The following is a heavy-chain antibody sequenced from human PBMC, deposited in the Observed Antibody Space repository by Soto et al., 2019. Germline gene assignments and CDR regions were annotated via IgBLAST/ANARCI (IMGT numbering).Heavy chain of an antibody. CDR2: ISYDGSNK. D-gene: IGHD1-26*01. V-gene: IGHV3-30-3*01. CDR1: GFTFSSYA. Sequence: TGGSLRLSCAASGFTFSSYAMHWVRQAPGKGLEWVAVISYDGSNKYYADSVKGRFTISRDDSKNTLYLQMNCLRVDDTAVYYCARDFIVGAPDYFDYWGQGTLVTVSS. J-gene: IGHJ4*02. CDR3: ARDFIVGAPDYFDY.